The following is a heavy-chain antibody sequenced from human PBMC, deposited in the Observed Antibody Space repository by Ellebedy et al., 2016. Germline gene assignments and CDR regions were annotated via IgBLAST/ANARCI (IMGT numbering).Heavy chain of an antibody. CDR1: GFTFSTYW. J-gene: IGHJ4*02. CDR3: ASIRFDY. Sequence: GGSLRLSXAASGFTFSTYWMHWVRQAPGKGLVWVSRVNEDGSTTNYADSVKGRFTISRDNAKNTLYLQMNSLTGEDTAVYYCASIRFDYWGRGTLVTVSS. CDR2: VNEDGSTT. V-gene: IGHV3-74*01.